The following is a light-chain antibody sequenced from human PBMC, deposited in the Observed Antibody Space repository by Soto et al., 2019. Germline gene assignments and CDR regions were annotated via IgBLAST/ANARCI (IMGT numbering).Light chain of an antibody. CDR3: QKYNSAPQT. J-gene: IGKJ1*01. CDR1: QSISSW. Sequence: DIQMTQSPSTLSASLGDRVTITCRASQSISSWLAWYQQKPGKAPKLLIYKASSLESGVPSRFSGSGSGTEFTLTISSLQPEDVATYYCQKYNSAPQTFGQGTKVDIK. V-gene: IGKV1-5*03. CDR2: KAS.